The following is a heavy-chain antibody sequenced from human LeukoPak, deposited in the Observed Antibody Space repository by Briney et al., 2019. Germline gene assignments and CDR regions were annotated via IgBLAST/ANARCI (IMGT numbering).Heavy chain of an antibody. CDR2: INPSGGSP. CDR1: GYTFSSYY. CDR3: ARYAVSGMLDCSSTSCYAGDFYYYYGMDV. V-gene: IGHV1-46*01. Sequence: ASVKVSCKASGYTFSSYYMHWVRQAPGQGLEWTGIINPSGGSPNYAQKFQGRVTMTRDTSTSTVHMELGSLRSEDTAVCYCARYAVSGMLDCSSTSCYAGDFYYYYGMDVWGQGTTVTVSS. J-gene: IGHJ6*02. D-gene: IGHD2-2*01.